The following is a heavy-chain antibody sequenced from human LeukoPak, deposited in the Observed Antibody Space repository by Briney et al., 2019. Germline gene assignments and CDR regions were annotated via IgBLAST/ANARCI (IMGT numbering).Heavy chain of an antibody. Sequence: KSGGSLRLSLSPAALSVIIYTTGSGRQAPGKGLEWISCISSDSDYIYYADSLGGRFTVSRDNAKNSLFLQMNSLRAADTPVYYSATKLPSYNIDVWGKGTTVTVSS. V-gene: IGHV3-21*01. CDR2: ISSDSDYI. J-gene: IGHJ6*03. D-gene: IGHD1-1*01. CDR1: ALSVIIYT. CDR3: ATKLPSYNIDV.